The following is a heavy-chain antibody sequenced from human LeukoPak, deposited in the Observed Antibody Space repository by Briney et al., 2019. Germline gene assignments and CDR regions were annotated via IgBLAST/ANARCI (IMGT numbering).Heavy chain of an antibody. V-gene: IGHV1-46*01. Sequence: APVKVSCKASGYTFTSYYMHWVRQAPGQGLEWMGIINPSGGSTSYAQKFQGRVTMTRDTSTSTVYMELSSLRSEDTAVYYCARETDIGYCSSTSCSAVEDWGQGTLVTVSS. CDR3: ARETDIGYCSSTSCSAVED. D-gene: IGHD2-2*01. CDR1: GYTFTSYY. CDR2: INPSGGST. J-gene: IGHJ4*02.